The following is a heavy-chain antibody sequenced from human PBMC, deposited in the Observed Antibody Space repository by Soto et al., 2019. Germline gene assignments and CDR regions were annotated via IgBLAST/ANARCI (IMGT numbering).Heavy chain of an antibody. CDR3: ARLRGIVIPAASPDGLAL. D-gene: IGHD2-2*01. V-gene: IGHV1-18*01. CDR1: GSSMSRNG. CDR2: SSAFSRRT. Sequence: KRSRKGPGSSMSRNGVKRRRQAHGKGLAWVGWSSAFSRRTDYAHNFRGRVAMTTDPSPSTVYMELTTLRSADTAMDYCARLRGIVIPAASPDGLALWGQGTMVTVSS. J-gene: IGHJ3*01.